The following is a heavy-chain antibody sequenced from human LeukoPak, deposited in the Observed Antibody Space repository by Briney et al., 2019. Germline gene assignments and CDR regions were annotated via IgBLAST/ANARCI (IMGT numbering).Heavy chain of an antibody. Sequence: PSETLSLTCTLSAGSIDTSYWSWIRQPAGKGLEWIGRINSSGNTNYNPSLNSRVTMSLDTSKNHFSLNLNSVTAADTGVYYCARDCSSTSCYFSDVWGKGTTVTVSS. CDR3: ARDCSSTSCYFSDV. CDR1: AGSIDTSY. V-gene: IGHV4-4*07. J-gene: IGHJ6*04. D-gene: IGHD2-2*01. CDR2: INSSGNT.